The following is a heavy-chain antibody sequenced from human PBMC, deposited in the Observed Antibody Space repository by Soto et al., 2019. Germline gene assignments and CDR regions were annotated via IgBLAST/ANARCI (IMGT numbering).Heavy chain of an antibody. CDR2: ISGSGTGT. CDR1: GFTFSNFA. CDR3: AKATRQLMTTVTYNNWFDP. Sequence: EVQLLESGGGLVQPGGSVRLSCAASGFTFSNFALVWVRQAPGKGLEWISTISGSGTGTYYADSVKGRFTISRDISKNTLYLQMDSLRAEDTAIYYCAKATRQLMTTVTYNNWFDPWGQGTLVTVSS. J-gene: IGHJ5*02. V-gene: IGHV3-23*01. D-gene: IGHD4-17*01.